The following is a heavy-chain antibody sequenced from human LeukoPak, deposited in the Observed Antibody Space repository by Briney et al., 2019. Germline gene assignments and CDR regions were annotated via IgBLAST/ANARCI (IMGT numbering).Heavy chain of an antibody. CDR1: GFTFSSDW. CDR3: ARVLVTWIAARYYYYYYMDV. V-gene: IGHV3-7*01. Sequence: PGGSLRLSCAASGFTFSSDWMSWVRQAPGKGLEGVANIKQEGSEKNYVDSVKGGFTISSDNAKTSLYLQMNSLRAEDTAVYYCARVLVTWIAARYYYYYYMDVWGKGTTVTVSS. CDR2: IKQEGSEK. J-gene: IGHJ6*03. D-gene: IGHD6-6*01.